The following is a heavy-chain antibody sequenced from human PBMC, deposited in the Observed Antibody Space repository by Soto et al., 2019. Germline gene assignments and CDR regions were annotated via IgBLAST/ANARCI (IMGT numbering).Heavy chain of an antibody. CDR1: GSTFTSYY. J-gene: IGHJ3*02. Sequence: KVSCKASGSTFTSYYMHWVRQAPGQGLEWMGIINPSGGSTSYAQKFQGRVTMTRDTSTSTVYMELSSLRSEDTAVYYCARDGEWLQTAFDIWGQGTMVTVSS. D-gene: IGHD5-12*01. CDR3: ARDGEWLQTAFDI. V-gene: IGHV1-46*01. CDR2: INPSGGST.